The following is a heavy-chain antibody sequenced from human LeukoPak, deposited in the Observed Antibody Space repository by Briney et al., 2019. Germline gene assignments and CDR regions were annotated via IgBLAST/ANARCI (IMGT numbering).Heavy chain of an antibody. D-gene: IGHD3-22*01. CDR1: GGSISSYF. V-gene: IGHV4-59*01. CDR3: ARGVGSGGYYGSSHWDFDL. CDR2: ISYSGST. Sequence: SETLSLTCTVSGGSISSYFWNWVRQPPGKGREWIGYISYSGSTTYNSSLNSRVTISLDTSKKQVSLTLSFVTDADTAVYFCARGVGSGGYYGSSHWDFDLWGRGTLVTASS. J-gene: IGHJ2*01.